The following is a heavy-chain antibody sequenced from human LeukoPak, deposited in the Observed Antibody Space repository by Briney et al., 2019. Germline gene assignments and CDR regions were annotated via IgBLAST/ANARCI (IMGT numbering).Heavy chain of an antibody. CDR1: GFTFSSYA. CDR2: ISGSGGST. CDR3: AKVPWIDYYYGMDV. J-gene: IGHJ6*02. D-gene: IGHD2-2*03. Sequence: SGGSLRLSCAASGFTFSSYAMSWVRQAPGKGLEWVSAISGSGGSTYYADSVKGRFTISRDNSKNTLYLQMNSLRAEDTAVYYCAKVPWIDYYYGMDVWGQGTTVTVAS. V-gene: IGHV3-23*01.